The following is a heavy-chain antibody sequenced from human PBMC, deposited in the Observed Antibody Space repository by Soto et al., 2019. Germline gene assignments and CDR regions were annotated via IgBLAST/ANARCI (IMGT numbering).Heavy chain of an antibody. Sequence: QVQLVQSAAEVKEPGASVTVSCKASRYLFASHNIHWVREAPGQGLEWMGEINPRSGSAGYNQKVQGRVTMTSDTSTTTVYMILSSLRSDDTAVYYCARIAGAGLTYFDFWGQGTPVTVSS. J-gene: IGHJ4*02. CDR1: RYLFASHN. V-gene: IGHV1-46*01. CDR3: ARIAGAGLTYFDF. CDR2: INPRSGSA. D-gene: IGHD6-13*01.